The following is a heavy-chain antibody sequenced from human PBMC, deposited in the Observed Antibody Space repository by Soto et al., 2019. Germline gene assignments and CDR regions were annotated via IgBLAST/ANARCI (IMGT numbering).Heavy chain of an antibody. CDR1: GFTFSDYY. Sequence: GESLRLSCAASGFTFSDYYMSWIRQAPGKGLEWVSYISSSGSTIYYADSVKGRFTISRDNAKNSLYLQMNSLRAEDTAVYYCARDLNRKYSIHKVGFRYHMDVWGKGTTVTVSS. CDR2: ISSSGSTI. V-gene: IGHV3-11*01. J-gene: IGHJ6*03. D-gene: IGHD4-4*01. CDR3: ARDLNRKYSIHKVGFRYHMDV.